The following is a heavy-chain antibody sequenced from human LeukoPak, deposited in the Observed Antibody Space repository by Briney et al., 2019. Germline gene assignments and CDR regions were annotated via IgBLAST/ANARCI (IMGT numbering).Heavy chain of an antibody. J-gene: IGHJ4*02. CDR1: GYSFTSYW. CDR3: ARHRVWGSYRYQDY. D-gene: IGHD3-16*02. CDR2: IYPGDSDN. V-gene: IGHV5-51*01. Sequence: PGESLKISCKGSGYSFTSYWIGWVGQLHGKGLEWLGIIYPGDSDNRYSPSFQGQVTISADKSISTAYLQWSSLKASDTAMYYCARHRVWGSYRYQDYWGQGTLVTVSS.